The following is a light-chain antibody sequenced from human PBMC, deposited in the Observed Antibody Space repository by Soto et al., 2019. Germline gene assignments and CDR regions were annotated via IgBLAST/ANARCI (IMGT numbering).Light chain of an antibody. CDR2: EVS. CDR3: CAYTSTGALYV. V-gene: IGLV2-14*01. Sequence: QSVLTQPASVSGSPGQSITISCTGTSHDIGGYKYVSWYQQHPGKAPKHMIYEVSNRPSGVSNRFSGSKSGNTASLTISGLQTEDEADYYCCAYTSTGALYVFGTGTQLTVL. J-gene: IGLJ1*01. CDR1: SHDIGGYKY.